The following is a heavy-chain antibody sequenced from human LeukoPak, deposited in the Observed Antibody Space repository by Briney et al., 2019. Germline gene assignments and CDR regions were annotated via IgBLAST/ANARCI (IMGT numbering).Heavy chain of an antibody. V-gene: IGHV3-53*01. CDR3: ARGAYDSSGCYSYSFDY. Sequence: PGGSLRLSCAASGFTVSSNYMSWVRQAPGKGLEWVSVIYSGGSTYYADSVKGRFSFSRDNSKNTLYLQMNSLRAEDTAVYYCARGAYDSSGCYSYSFDYWGQGTLVTVSS. J-gene: IGHJ4*02. D-gene: IGHD3-22*01. CDR1: GFTVSSNY. CDR2: IYSGGST.